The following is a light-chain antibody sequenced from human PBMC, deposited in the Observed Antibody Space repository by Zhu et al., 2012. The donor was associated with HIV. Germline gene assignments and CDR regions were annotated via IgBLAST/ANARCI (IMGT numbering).Light chain of an antibody. V-gene: IGKV1-6*01. Sequence: IQLTQSPSFLSASVGDRVTITCRASQGIGNDLGWYLQKPGKAPKLLIYAASNLQSGVPSRFSGSGSGSDFTLTISSLQPEDFATYFCLQDYNHPYTFGQGTKLEIK. CDR2: AAS. CDR1: QGIGND. J-gene: IGKJ2*01. CDR3: LQDYNHPYT.